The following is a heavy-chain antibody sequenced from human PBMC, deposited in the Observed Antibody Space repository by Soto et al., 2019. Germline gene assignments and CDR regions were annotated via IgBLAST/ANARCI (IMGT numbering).Heavy chain of an antibody. J-gene: IGHJ3*02. V-gene: IGHV1-69*13. CDR1: GGTFSSYA. D-gene: IGHD3-10*01. CDR3: ARDRYYGSIFAFDI. Sequence: AASVKVSCKASGGTFSSYAISWVRQAPGQGLEWMGGIIPIFGTANYAQKFQGRVTITADESTSTAYMELSSLRSEDTAVYYCARDRYYGSIFAFDIWGQGTMVTVSS. CDR2: IIPIFGTA.